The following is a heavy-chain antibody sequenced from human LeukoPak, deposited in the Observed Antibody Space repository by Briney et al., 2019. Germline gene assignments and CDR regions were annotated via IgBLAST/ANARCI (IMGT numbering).Heavy chain of an antibody. V-gene: IGHV4-59*01. CDR1: GGSISSYY. J-gene: IGHJ2*01. D-gene: IGHD2-21*02. Sequence: PSETLSLTCTVSGGSISSYYWNWIRQPPGKGLEWIGHIYYSGTTNYNSSLKSRVSISGDTSKNQFSLKLSSVTAADTALYYCARRGPYCGGDCYTYWYFDLWGRGTLVTVSS. CDR2: IYYSGTT. CDR3: ARRGPYCGGDCYTYWYFDL.